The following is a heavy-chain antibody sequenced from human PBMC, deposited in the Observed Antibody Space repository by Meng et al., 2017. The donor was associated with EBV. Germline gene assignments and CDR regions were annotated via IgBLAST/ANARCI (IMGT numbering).Heavy chain of an antibody. D-gene: IGHD3-10*01. CDR1: GGPFRNYA. CDR2: FLPTLGAP. Sequence: VQLVQSAAGVKKPGSSVKVSCKTSGGPFRNYAISWVRQAPGQGREWLGGFLPTLGAPNYAQKFHGRVSITADESTSTHYMDLSSLRSEDTAVYYCASESGRGYTPDYWGQGTLVTVSS. V-gene: IGHV1-69*01. J-gene: IGHJ4*02. CDR3: ASESGRGYTPDY.